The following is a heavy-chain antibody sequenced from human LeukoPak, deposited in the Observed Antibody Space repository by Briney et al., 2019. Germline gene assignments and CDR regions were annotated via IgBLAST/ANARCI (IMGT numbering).Heavy chain of an antibody. CDR3: AQGTVVVKWTDAFDI. D-gene: IGHD3-22*01. J-gene: IGHJ3*02. V-gene: IGHV4-39*01. Sequence: KASETLSLTCTVSGGSISSSSYYWGWIRQPPGKGLEWIGSIYYSGSTYYNPSLKSRVTISVDTSKNQFSLKLSSVTAADTAVYYCAQGTVVVKWTDAFDIWGQGTMVTVSS. CDR1: GGSISSSSYY. CDR2: IYYSGST.